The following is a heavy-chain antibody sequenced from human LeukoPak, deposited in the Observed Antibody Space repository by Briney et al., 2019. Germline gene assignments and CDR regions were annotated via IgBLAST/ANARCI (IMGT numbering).Heavy chain of an antibody. CDR1: GGSISSGDYY. V-gene: IGHV4-30-4*08. J-gene: IGHJ4*02. D-gene: IGHD1-26*01. CDR2: IYYSGCT. Sequence: PSRTLSLTCTVSGGSISSGDYYWSWIRQPPGKGLEWIGYIYYSGCTYYNPSLKSRVTISVDTSKNQFSLKLSSVTAADTAVYYCARGGSGSYYVGPFDYWGQGTLVTVSS. CDR3: ARGGSGSYYVGPFDY.